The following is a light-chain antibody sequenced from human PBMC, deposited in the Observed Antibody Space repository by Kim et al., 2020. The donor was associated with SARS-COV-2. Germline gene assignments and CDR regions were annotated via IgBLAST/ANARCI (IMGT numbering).Light chain of an antibody. CDR3: SSFTSSTTWV. J-gene: IGLJ3*02. Sequence: SATHTCTGTSSDVGGYNRVAWYQQPPGTAPKLMIYEVTNRPSGIPDRFSGSKSGNTASLTISGLLAEDEGDYYCSSFTSSTTWVFGGGTKLTVL. V-gene: IGLV2-18*02. CDR2: EVT. CDR1: SSDVGGYNR.